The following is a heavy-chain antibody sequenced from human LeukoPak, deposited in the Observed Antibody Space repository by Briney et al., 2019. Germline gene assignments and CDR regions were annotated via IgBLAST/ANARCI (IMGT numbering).Heavy chain of an antibody. Sequence: GGSLRLSCAASGFTFDDYTMHWVRQAPGKGLEWVSLISWDGGSTYYADSVKGRFTISRDNSKNSLYLQMNSLRTEDTALYYCAKDNRPYDYGGFFDYWGQGTLVTVSS. CDR1: GFTFDDYT. CDR2: ISWDGGST. D-gene: IGHD4-23*01. J-gene: IGHJ4*02. V-gene: IGHV3-43*01. CDR3: AKDNRPYDYGGFFDY.